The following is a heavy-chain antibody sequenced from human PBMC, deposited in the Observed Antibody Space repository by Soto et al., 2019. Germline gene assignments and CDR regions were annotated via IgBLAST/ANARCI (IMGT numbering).Heavy chain of an antibody. CDR3: ATVLHEATYSTTRGHSDALDL. CDR1: GFNFRRYA. V-gene: IGHV3-30-3*02. Sequence: GVSLRLSGAGSGFNFRRYAMHWVRQAPGKGRVGVAVIYSDTRNTYYAESVKARFTISRDTPRNSLQWQMNSLTVEDTAGDYGATVLHEATYSTTRGHSDALDLWGQGTMVTVSS. J-gene: IGHJ6*02. CDR2: IYSDTRNT. D-gene: IGHD1-26*01.